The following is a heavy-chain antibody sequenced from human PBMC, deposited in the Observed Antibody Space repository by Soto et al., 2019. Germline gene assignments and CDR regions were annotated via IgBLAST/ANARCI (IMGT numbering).Heavy chain of an antibody. V-gene: IGHV4-59*01. J-gene: IGHJ3*02. CDR1: DGSITNFY. D-gene: IGHD3-22*01. CDR3: AGLQCTVVTTIEI. Sequence: QVQLQESGPGLVKPSETLSLTCTVSDGSITNFYWNWIRQTPGKGLEWIGHIHSSGNTGYNTSLQSLVTMSVDTSKHQFSLRLTSVTTADTAVYYCAGLQCTVVTTIEIWGQGTLVTVS. CDR2: IHSSGNT.